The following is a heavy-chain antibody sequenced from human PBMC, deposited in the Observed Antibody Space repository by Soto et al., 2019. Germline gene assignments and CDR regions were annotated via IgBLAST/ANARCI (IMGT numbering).Heavy chain of an antibody. CDR2: IWYDGSNK. CDR3: ARARSERTYYDFWSGYYYYYYGMDV. V-gene: IGHV3-33*01. Sequence: QVQLVESGGGVVQPGRSLRLSCAASGFTFSSYGMHWVRQAPGKGLEWVAVIWYDGSNKYYADSVKDRFTISRDNSKNTLYLQMNSLRAEDTAVYYCARARSERTYYDFWSGYYYYYYGMDVWGQGTTVTVSS. J-gene: IGHJ6*02. CDR1: GFTFSSYG. D-gene: IGHD3-3*01.